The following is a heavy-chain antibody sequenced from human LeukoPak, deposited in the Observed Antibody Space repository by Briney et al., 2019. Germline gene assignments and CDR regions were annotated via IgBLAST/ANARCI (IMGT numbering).Heavy chain of an antibody. D-gene: IGHD3-22*01. CDR3: ARHFYETSGYLDY. V-gene: IGHV4-39*02. Sequence: PSETLSLTCTVSGGSISSSNYYWGWIRQPPGRGPEWIGSIYYSGNTYYNPSLKSRVTISVDTSKNHFSLKLSSVTAADTAVYYCARHFYETSGYLDYWGRGTLVTVSS. J-gene: IGHJ4*02. CDR1: GGSISSSNYY. CDR2: IYYSGNT.